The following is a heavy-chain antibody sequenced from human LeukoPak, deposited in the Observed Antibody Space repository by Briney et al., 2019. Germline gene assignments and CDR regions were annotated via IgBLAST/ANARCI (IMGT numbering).Heavy chain of an antibody. CDR3: TRGGSWFDS. CDR1: GYLFVGNH. J-gene: IGHJ5*01. D-gene: IGHD3-16*01. CDR2: VNPNNGDT. Sequence: ASVKVSCKASGYLFVGNHMNWVRQAPGQGLEWMGWVNPNNGDTNYAPKFQGRVILTRDPSISTAYSELTSLKFDDTAVYYCTRGGSWFDSWGQGSLVTVSS. V-gene: IGHV1-2*02.